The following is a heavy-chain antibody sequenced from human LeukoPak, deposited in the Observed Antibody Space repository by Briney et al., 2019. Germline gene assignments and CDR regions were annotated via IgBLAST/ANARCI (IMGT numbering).Heavy chain of an antibody. J-gene: IGHJ4*02. D-gene: IGHD6-13*01. CDR2: IYYSGST. V-gene: IGHV4-39*01. CDR3: ARHVLGSWSPGAIDY. CDR1: GGSISSSSYY. Sequence: PSETLSLTCTVSGGSISSSSYYWGWIRQPPGKGLEWIGSIYYSGSTYYNPSLKSRVTISVDTSKNQFSLKLSSVTAADTAVYYCARHVLGSWSPGAIDYWGQGTLVTVSS.